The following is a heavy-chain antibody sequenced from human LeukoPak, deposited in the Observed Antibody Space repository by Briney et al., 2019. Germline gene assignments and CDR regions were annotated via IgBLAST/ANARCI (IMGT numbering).Heavy chain of an antibody. CDR3: TKDPAYSSSWYGYFDY. Sequence: GGSLRLSCAASGFTFHDHTMHWVRQTPGKGLEWLSLITWDGDVTYYADSVKGRFTISRDNSKNSLYLQMHSLRPEDTALYYCTKDPAYSSSWYGYFDYWGQGTLVTVSS. CDR1: GFTFHDHT. J-gene: IGHJ4*02. D-gene: IGHD6-13*01. V-gene: IGHV3-43*01. CDR2: ITWDGDVT.